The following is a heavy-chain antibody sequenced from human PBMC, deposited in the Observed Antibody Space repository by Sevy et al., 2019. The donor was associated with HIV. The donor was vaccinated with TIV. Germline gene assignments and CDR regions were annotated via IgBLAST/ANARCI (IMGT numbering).Heavy chain of an antibody. J-gene: IGHJ4*02. CDR2: ISGSGGST. V-gene: IGHV3-23*01. CDR3: AKRERVQLWLGGPLDY. CDR1: GFTFSSYA. D-gene: IGHD5-18*01. Sequence: QLGGSLRLSCAASGFTFSSYAMSWVRQAPGKGLEWVSAISGSGGSTYYADSVKGRFTISRDNSKNTLYLQMNSLRAEDMAVYYCAKRERVQLWLGGPLDYWGQGTLVTVSS.